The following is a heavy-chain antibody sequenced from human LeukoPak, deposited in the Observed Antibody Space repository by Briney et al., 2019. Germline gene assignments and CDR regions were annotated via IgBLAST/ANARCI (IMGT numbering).Heavy chain of an antibody. CDR2: IYYSGST. Sequence: SETLSLTCTVSGGSISSNTYYWGWIRQPPGKGLEWIGYIYYSGSTYYNPSLKSRVTISVDTSKNQFSLKLSSVTAADTAVYYCARGAVWGPVDYWGQGTLVTVSS. D-gene: IGHD7-27*01. J-gene: IGHJ4*02. CDR3: ARGAVWGPVDY. CDR1: GGSISSNTYY. V-gene: IGHV4-30-4*01.